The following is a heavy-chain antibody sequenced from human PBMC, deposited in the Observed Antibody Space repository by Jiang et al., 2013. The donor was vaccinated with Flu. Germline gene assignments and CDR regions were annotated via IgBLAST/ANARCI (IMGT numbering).Heavy chain of an antibody. D-gene: IGHD3-22*01. CDR3: AHRQRQPYENYFDY. J-gene: IGHJ4*02. CDR2: IYWDDDK. V-gene: IGHV2-5*02. Sequence: LEWLALIYWDDDKRYSPSLKSRLTITKDTSKNQVVLTMTNMDPVDTATYYCAHRQRQPYENYFDYWGQGTLVTVSS.